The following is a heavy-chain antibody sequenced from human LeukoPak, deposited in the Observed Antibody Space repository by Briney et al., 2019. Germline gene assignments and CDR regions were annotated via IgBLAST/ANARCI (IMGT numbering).Heavy chain of an antibody. CDR2: IYSGVGT. CDR1: GFTVSSNY. CDR3: ARDILTTPPRYGMDV. V-gene: IGHV3-53*04. D-gene: IGHD4-11*01. J-gene: IGHJ6*02. Sequence: GGSLRLSCAASGFTVSSNYMSWVRQAPGKGLEWVSVIYSGVGTYYADSVKGRFTISRHNSENTLYLQMNSLRAEDTAVYYCARDILTTPPRYGMDVWGQGTTVTVSS.